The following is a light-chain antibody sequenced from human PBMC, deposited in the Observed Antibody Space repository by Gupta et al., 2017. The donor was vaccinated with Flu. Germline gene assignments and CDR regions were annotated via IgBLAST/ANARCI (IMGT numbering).Light chain of an antibody. CDR1: SSNIGSNP. Sequence: TISCSGGSSNIGSNPVNWYQQVPGTDPTLSIDVKSQRPSGVPDRFAGSKSGTGASPAMSGLQSEDEADDDCSAWDDSMNGHEVFGTGTKLTVL. J-gene: IGLJ1*01. CDR2: VKS. CDR3: SAWDDSMNGHEV. V-gene: IGLV1-44*01.